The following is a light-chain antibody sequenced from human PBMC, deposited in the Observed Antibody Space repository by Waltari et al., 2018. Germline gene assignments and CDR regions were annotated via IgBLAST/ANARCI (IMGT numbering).Light chain of an antibody. Sequence: IVLTQTPLSLSVTPGKPASISCKSSQSLVHTDGKTYLYWYLQKAGQPPQLLIHEVSDRFTGVPPRFSGSGSGTDFTLKISRVEAEDVGIYYCMQSIQLPLFTFGPGTKVEIK. V-gene: IGKV2D-29*01. CDR2: EVS. J-gene: IGKJ3*01. CDR1: QSLVHTDGKTY. CDR3: MQSIQLPLFT.